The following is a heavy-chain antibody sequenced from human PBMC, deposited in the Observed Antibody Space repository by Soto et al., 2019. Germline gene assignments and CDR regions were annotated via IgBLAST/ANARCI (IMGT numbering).Heavy chain of an antibody. CDR2: IVVGSGTT. Sequence: SVKVSCKTSGFTFSTSAMQWVRQARGQRLEWIGWIVVGSGTTNHAQKFQGRITITRDMSTSAAYMELSSLRSEDTAVYYCAADRNGDSDAFVFWCQGTMVTVSS. CDR3: AADRNGDSDAFVF. CDR1: GFTFSTSA. J-gene: IGHJ3*01. V-gene: IGHV1-58*02. D-gene: IGHD4-17*01.